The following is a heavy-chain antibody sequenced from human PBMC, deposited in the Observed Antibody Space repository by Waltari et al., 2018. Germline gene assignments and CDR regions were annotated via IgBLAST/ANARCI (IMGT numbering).Heavy chain of an antibody. V-gene: IGHV4-61*02. J-gene: IGHJ5*02. CDR3: ARDLRHPSYYDFSFDT. D-gene: IGHD3-3*01. CDR2: IYTSGDT. Sequence: VELQESGPGLVKPSQTLSLTCSVSGGSINSEFYSWNWIRQPAGKGLEWIGRIYTSGDTNYNPSLKTRVSISVDTSRNQFSLKLTSVTAADTAVYYCARDLRHPSYYDFSFDTWGQGSLVTVSS. CDR1: GGSINSEFYS.